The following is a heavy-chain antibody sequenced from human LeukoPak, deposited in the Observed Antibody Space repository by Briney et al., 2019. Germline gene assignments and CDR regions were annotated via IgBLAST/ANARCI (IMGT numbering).Heavy chain of an antibody. Sequence: PVRSLGLSCAASGFTFDDYAMHWVRQAPGKGLEWVSGISWNSGSIGYADSVKGRFTISRDNAKNSLYLQMNSLRAEDMALYYCAKDLEYSSSSGFDYWGQGTLVTVSS. CDR3: AKDLEYSSSSGFDY. J-gene: IGHJ4*02. V-gene: IGHV3-9*03. CDR1: GFTFDDYA. CDR2: ISWNSGSI. D-gene: IGHD6-6*01.